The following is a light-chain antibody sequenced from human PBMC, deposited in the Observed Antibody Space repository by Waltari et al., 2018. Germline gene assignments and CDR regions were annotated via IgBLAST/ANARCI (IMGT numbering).Light chain of an antibody. J-gene: IGLJ1*01. CDR1: SSAVGGYAS. V-gene: IGLV2-11*01. Sequence: QSALTQPRSVSGSPGQSVTIPCTGTSSAVGGYASVSWYQQHPGKAPKLMIYDVNKRPSGVPDRLSGSKSGNTAFLTISGLQGEDEADYYCCSFAGSPPYVFGTGTKVTVL. CDR3: CSFAGSPPYV. CDR2: DVN.